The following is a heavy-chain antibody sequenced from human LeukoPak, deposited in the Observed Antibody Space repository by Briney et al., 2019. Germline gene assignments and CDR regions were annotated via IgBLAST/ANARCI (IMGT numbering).Heavy chain of an antibody. CDR3: AKDLGGYGMDV. CDR1: EFTFSSYA. V-gene: IGHV3-30*04. CDR2: ISDDGRHT. Sequence: PGGSLRLSCAASEFTFSSYAIHWVRQAPGKGLDWVAVISDDGRHTYYTDSVKGRFTISRDNSKNTLYLQMNNLRAEDTAVYYCAKDLGGYGMDVWGQGTTVTVSS. J-gene: IGHJ6*02. D-gene: IGHD3-10*01.